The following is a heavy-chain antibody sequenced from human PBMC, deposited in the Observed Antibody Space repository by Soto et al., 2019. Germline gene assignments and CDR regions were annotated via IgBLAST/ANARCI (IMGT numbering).Heavy chain of an antibody. CDR1: GGSISSGGYY. CDR2: IYYSGST. J-gene: IGHJ4*02. CDR3: ARVEGSSYYFRHDC. D-gene: IGHD1-26*01. V-gene: IGHV4-31*03. Sequence: SETLSLTCTVSGGSISSGGYYWSWIRQHPGKGLEWIGYIYYSGSTYYNPSLKSRATISIDTSKDQFSLRLGSVTAADTAVYYCARVEGSSYYFRHDCWGRGTLVTVSS.